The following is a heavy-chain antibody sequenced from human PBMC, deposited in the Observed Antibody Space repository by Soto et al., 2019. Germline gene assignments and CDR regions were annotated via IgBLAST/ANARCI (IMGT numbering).Heavy chain of an antibody. D-gene: IGHD6-19*01. J-gene: IGHJ4*02. Sequence: QVQLVESGGGVVQPGRSLRLSCATSGFTFSSYGFHWVRQAPGKGLEWVALIWYDGSNKYYADSVKGRFTISRDNSKNTLYLQMNNLRAEDTAVYCCARDKIRSSDWYPIAYWCQGTLGTGSS. V-gene: IGHV3-33*01. CDR1: GFTFSSYG. CDR3: ARDKIRSSDWYPIAY. CDR2: IWYDGSNK.